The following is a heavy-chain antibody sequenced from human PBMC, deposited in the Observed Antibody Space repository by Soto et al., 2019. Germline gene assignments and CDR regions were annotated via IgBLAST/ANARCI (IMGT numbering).Heavy chain of an antibody. V-gene: IGHV1-69*13. Sequence: SVKVSCKASGGTFSSYAISWVRQAPGQGLEWMGGIIPIFGTANYAQKFQGRVTTTADESTSTAYMELSSLRSEDTAVYYCASARGGSGSYYATDAFDIWGQGTMVTVSS. J-gene: IGHJ3*02. CDR3: ASARGGSGSYYATDAFDI. CDR1: GGTFSSYA. D-gene: IGHD3-10*01. CDR2: IIPIFGTA.